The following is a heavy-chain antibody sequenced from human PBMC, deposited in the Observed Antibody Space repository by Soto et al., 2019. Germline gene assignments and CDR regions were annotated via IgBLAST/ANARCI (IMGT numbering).Heavy chain of an antibody. J-gene: IGHJ4*02. Sequence: QITLKESGPTLVKPTQTLTXTCTXSGFSLSTYGVSVGWIRQPPGKALEWLALIYWDNDKYYSPSLKSRLTITKDTSENQVVLTMTNMDPVDTATXXXXXXXXXXXXYHXRGSSFDYWGQGTLVTVSS. V-gene: IGHV2-5*02. CDR2: IYWDNDK. D-gene: IGHD3-22*01. CDR3: XXXXXXXXXYHXRGSSFDY. CDR1: GFSLSTYGVS.